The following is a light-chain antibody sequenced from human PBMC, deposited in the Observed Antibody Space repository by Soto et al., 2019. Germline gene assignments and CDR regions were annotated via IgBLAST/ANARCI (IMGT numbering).Light chain of an antibody. CDR2: SND. CDR3: ATWDDSLNVV. CDR1: SSNIGGNS. Sequence: QSVMTQPPSVSAAPGQKVTISCSGSSSNIGGNSVSWYQQLPGTAPKLLIYSNDQRPSAVPGRFSGSKSGTSASLAISGLLSEDEADYYCATWDDSLNVVFGGGTKVAVL. J-gene: IGLJ2*01. V-gene: IGLV1-44*01.